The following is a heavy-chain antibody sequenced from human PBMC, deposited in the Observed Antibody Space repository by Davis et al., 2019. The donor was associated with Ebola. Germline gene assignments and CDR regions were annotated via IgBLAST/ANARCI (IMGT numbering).Heavy chain of an antibody. D-gene: IGHD5-18*01. CDR3: ARGSYGVYYYYYGMDV. Sequence: GESLKISCAASGFTFSTYSMSWVRQAPGKGLEWVANIKQDGSEKYYVDSVKGRFTISRDNAKNSLYLQMNSLRAEDTAVYYCARGSYGVYYYYYGMDVWGKGTTVTVSS. J-gene: IGHJ6*04. V-gene: IGHV3-7*01. CDR1: GFTFSTYS. CDR2: IKQDGSEK.